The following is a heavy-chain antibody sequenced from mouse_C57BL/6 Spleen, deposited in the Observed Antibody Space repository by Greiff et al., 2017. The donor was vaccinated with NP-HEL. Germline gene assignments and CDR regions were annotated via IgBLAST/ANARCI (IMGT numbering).Heavy chain of an antibody. Sequence: VQLQQSGAELVRPGTSVKVSCKASGYAFTNYLIEWVKQRPGQGLEWIGVINPGSGGTNYNEKFKGKATLTADKSSSTAYMQLSSLTSEDSAVYFCARNDDYDGYAMDYWGQGTSVTVSS. V-gene: IGHV1-54*01. CDR2: INPGSGGT. D-gene: IGHD2-4*01. J-gene: IGHJ4*01. CDR1: GYAFTNYL. CDR3: ARNDDYDGYAMDY.